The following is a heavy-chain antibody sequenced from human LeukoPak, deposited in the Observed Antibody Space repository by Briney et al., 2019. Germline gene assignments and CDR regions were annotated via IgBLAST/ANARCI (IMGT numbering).Heavy chain of an antibody. Sequence: GGSLTLSCAASGFTFSGYGMSWVRQAPGKGLEWVANIKLDGSEKYYVDSVKGRFTISRDNAKKSLYLQMNSLRDEDTAVYYCARDFFAFGGVIALLDYWGQGTLVTVSS. V-gene: IGHV3-7*01. CDR3: ARDFFAFGGVIALLDY. D-gene: IGHD3-16*02. J-gene: IGHJ4*02. CDR1: GFTFSGYG. CDR2: IKLDGSEK.